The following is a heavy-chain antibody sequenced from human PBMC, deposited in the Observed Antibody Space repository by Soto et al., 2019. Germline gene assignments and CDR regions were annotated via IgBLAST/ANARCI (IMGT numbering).Heavy chain of an antibody. D-gene: IGHD3-3*01. CDR2: IYSGGST. CDR3: ARDRYSYYDFWSGSLPYYYYGMDY. Sequence: PGGSLRLSCAASGFTVSSTYMSWVRQAPGKGLEWVSLIYSGGSTYYADSAKGRFTISRDNSKNTLYLQMNSLRAEDTAVYYCARDRYSYYDFWSGSLPYYYYGMDYWGQGTLVTVSS. J-gene: IGHJ6*02. V-gene: IGHV3-66*01. CDR1: GFTVSSTY.